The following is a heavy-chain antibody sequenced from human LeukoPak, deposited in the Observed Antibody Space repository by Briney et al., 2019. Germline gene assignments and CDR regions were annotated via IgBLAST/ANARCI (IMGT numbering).Heavy chain of an antibody. J-gene: IGHJ4*02. CDR1: GFTFIHYG. D-gene: IGHD3-16*02. V-gene: IGHV3-23*01. Sequence: GGSLRLSCAASGFTFIHYGINWVRQAPGKGLEWVSGITGSGGSTYYADSVKGRFTISRDNSKNTVYLQINSPTAEDTAVYYCAKDRYVWGSYRSYYFDYWGQGTLVTVSS. CDR2: ITGSGGST. CDR3: AKDRYVWGSYRSYYFDY.